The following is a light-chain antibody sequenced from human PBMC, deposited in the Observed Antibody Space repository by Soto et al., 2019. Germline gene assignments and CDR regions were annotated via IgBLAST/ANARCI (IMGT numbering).Light chain of an antibody. V-gene: IGKV1-39*01. J-gene: IGKJ1*01. CDR1: QSISTY. CDR3: QQTYTFLWT. Sequence: DIQVTQSPSSLSASVGERVTITCRASQSISTYLNWYQQKPGKAPKLLIYDASSFQTGVPSRFSASGSGTDFTLSISSLEPEDVATYYCQQTYTFLWTFGQGTKVEIK. CDR2: DAS.